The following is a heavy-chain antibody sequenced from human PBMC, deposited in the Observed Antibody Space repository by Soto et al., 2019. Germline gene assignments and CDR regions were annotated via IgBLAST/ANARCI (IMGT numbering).Heavy chain of an antibody. D-gene: IGHD3-9*01. Sequence: TLSLTCTVSGGSISSYYWSWIRQPPGKGLEWIGYIYYSGSTNYNPSLKSRVTISVDTSKNQFSLKLSSVTAADTAVYYCARSLCPNILRTYYYMDGWGKGTTVTVSS. CDR3: ARSLCPNILRTYYYMDG. CDR1: GGSISSYY. CDR2: IYYSGST. J-gene: IGHJ6*03. V-gene: IGHV4-59*01.